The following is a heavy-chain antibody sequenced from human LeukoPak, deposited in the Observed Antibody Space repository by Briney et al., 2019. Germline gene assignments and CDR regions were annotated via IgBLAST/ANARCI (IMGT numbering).Heavy chain of an antibody. CDR3: AKDKTPQHYSSSLVDY. D-gene: IGHD6-13*01. CDR1: GFTFSSYW. CDR2: INTDGSST. J-gene: IGHJ4*02. Sequence: GGSLRLSCAASGFTFSSYWMHWVRQAPGKGLVWVSRINTDGSSTSYADSVKGRFTISRDNSKNTLYLQMNSLRAEDTAVYYCAKDKTPQHYSSSLVDYWGQGTLVTVSS. V-gene: IGHV3-74*01.